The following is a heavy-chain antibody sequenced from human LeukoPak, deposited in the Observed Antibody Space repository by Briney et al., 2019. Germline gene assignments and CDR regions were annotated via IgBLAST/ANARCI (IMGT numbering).Heavy chain of an antibody. CDR1: GGSFSGYY. V-gene: IGHV4-34*01. Sequence: PSETLSLTCAVYGGSFSGYYWGWIRQPPGKGLEWIGSIYYSGSTYYNPSLKSRVTISVDTSKNQFSLKLTSVTAADTAVYYCAIETAKYTSSLDWFDPWGQGTLVTVSS. CDR2: IYYSGST. CDR3: AIETAKYTSSLDWFDP. J-gene: IGHJ5*02. D-gene: IGHD6-13*01.